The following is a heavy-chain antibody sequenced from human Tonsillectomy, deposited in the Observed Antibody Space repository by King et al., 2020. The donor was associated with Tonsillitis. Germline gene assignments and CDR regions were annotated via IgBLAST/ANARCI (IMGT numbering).Heavy chain of an antibody. CDR2: VNHSGST. Sequence: VQLQQWGAGLLKPSETLSLTCAVYGGSFSGYYWSWLRQPPGKGLEWIGEVNHSGSTNYNPSLKSRVTISVDTSKNQFSLRLSSVTAADTAVYYCARGRTRYGSGFGSDFDYWGQGTLVTVSS. CDR3: ARGRTRYGSGFGSDFDY. J-gene: IGHJ4*02. V-gene: IGHV4-34*01. CDR1: GGSFSGYY. D-gene: IGHD3-10*01.